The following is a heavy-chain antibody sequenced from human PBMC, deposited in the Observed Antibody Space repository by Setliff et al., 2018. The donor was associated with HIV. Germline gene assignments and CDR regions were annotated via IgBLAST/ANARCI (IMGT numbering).Heavy chain of an antibody. CDR2: IYTSGST. Sequence: SETLSLTCTVSGGSISSGSYYWNWIRQPAGKGLEWIGRIYTSGSTNYNPALKSRVTISVDTSKNQFSLKLSSVTAADTAVYYGAREDYYYYGMDGGGQGTTVTVSS. CDR1: GGSISSGSYY. J-gene: IGHJ6*02. V-gene: IGHV4-61*02. CDR3: AREDYYYYGMDG.